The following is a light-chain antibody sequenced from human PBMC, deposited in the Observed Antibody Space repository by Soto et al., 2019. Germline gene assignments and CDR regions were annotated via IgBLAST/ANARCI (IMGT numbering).Light chain of an antibody. CDR2: GAS. CDR3: QQADTFPQT. V-gene: IGKV1-12*01. CDR1: QGVSNW. Sequence: DIQMTQSPSSVSASVGDRVTITCRASQGVSNWLAWYRQKPGRAPKLLISGASSLQSGVPSRFSGSGSGTDFTLTISSLQPEDSATYFCQQADTFPQTFGGGTKLEIK. J-gene: IGKJ4*01.